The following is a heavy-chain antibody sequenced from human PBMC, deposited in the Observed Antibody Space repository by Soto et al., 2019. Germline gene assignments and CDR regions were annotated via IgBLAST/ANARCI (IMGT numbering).Heavy chain of an antibody. Sequence: SVKVSCKASGGTFSSYAISWVRQAPGQGLEWMGGIIPIFGTANYAQKFQGRVTITADESTSTAYMELSSLRSEDTAAYYCARDKRRIAAAGTGTYGMDVWGQGTTVTVSS. CDR2: IIPIFGTA. CDR1: GGTFSSYA. CDR3: ARDKRRIAAAGTGTYGMDV. J-gene: IGHJ6*02. D-gene: IGHD6-13*01. V-gene: IGHV1-69*13.